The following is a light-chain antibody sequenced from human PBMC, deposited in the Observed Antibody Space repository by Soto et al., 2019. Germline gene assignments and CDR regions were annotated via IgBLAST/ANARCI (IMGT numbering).Light chain of an antibody. Sequence: GERVTITCRASQSVSNWLAWYQQKPGKAPKLLIYDVSSLESGVPSRFSGSGSGTEFILNISSLQPDDFATYXSQXXXXXXXXFXQGTRLEIK. CDR2: DVS. CDR3: QXXXXXXXX. J-gene: IGKJ5*01. V-gene: IGKV1-5*01. CDR1: QSVSNW.